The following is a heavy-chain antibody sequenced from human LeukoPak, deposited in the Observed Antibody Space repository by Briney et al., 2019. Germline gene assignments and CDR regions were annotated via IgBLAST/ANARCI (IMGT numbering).Heavy chain of an antibody. D-gene: IGHD6-6*01. Sequence: PGGSLRLSCAASGFTFSSYAMSWVRQAPGKGLEWASAISGSGGSTYYADSVKGRFTISRDNSKNTLYLQMNSLRAEDTAVYYCAKDGGIYIAARPPGYAFDIWGQGTMVTVSS. CDR2: ISGSGGST. V-gene: IGHV3-23*01. CDR1: GFTFSSYA. CDR3: AKDGGIYIAARPPGYAFDI. J-gene: IGHJ3*02.